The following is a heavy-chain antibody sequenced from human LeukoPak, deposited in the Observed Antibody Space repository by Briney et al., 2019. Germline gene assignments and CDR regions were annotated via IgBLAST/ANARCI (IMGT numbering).Heavy chain of an antibody. CDR3: ARVITMVRGVIIDY. V-gene: IGHV4-59*01. D-gene: IGHD3-10*01. J-gene: IGHJ4*02. Sequence: SETLSLTCTVSGGAISSDYWSWIRQPPGKGLEWIGYMYYSGSTNYNPSLKSRVTISVDTSKNQFSLKLSSVTAADTAVYYCARVITMVRGVIIDYWGQGTLVTVSS. CDR1: GGAISSDY. CDR2: MYYSGST.